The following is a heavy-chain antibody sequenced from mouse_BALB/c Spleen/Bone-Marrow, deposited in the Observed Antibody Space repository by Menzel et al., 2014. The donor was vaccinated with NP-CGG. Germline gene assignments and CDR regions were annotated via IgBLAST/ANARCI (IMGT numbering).Heavy chain of an antibody. CDR2: IDPYSGGT. D-gene: IGHD2-14*01. CDR1: GYAFTNYN. CDR3: SRRVLAYFDY. J-gene: IGHJ2*01. Sequence: LVESGPELVKPGASVKVSCKASGYAFTNYNMNWVKQSHGKSLEWIGYIDPYSGGTNYNQKFRGKATLTVDKSSSTAYMHLNSLTSEDSAVYYCSRRVLAYFDYWGQGTTLTVSS. V-gene: IGHV1S135*01.